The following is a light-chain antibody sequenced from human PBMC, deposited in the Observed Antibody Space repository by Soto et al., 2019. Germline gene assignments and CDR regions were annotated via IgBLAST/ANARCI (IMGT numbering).Light chain of an antibody. CDR3: QQGSNWPRT. CDR1: QSGSNY. CDR2: DAS. Sequence: IVLTQAPATLSLSPGEGATLSCRASQSGSNYLAWYQQKPGQAPRLLLYDASNRATGIPDRFSGSGSGTDFTLTISWLEPEDFAVYYCQQGSNWPRTFGGGTKVEIK. J-gene: IGKJ4*01. V-gene: IGKV3-11*01.